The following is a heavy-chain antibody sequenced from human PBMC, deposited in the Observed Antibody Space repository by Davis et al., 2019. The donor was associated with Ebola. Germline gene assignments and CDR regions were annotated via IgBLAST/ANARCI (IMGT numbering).Heavy chain of an antibody. D-gene: IGHD2-15*01. Sequence: PSETLSLTCTVSGGSINSYYWAWIRQPAGKGLEWLGHISTSGSTNYNPSLRGRFTMSIDTSKNQFSLKVSSVTAADTAVYYCARGLKQPSHCNGGSCFSSNYYYGLDVWGQGTTVTVSS. J-gene: IGHJ6*02. CDR1: GGSINSYY. CDR2: ISTSGST. V-gene: IGHV4-4*07. CDR3: ARGLKQPSHCNGGSCFSSNYYYGLDV.